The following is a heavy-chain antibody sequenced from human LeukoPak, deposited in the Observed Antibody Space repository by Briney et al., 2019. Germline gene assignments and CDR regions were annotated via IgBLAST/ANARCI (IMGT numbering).Heavy chain of an antibody. V-gene: IGHV3-9*03. CDR3: AKGGYDSSGYYYNAFDI. D-gene: IGHD3-22*01. Sequence: GGSLRLSCAASGFAFNTYSMNWVRQAPGKGLEWVSGITWNSGSIGYADSVKGRFTISRDNAKNSLYLQMNSLRAEDMALYYCAKGGYDSSGYYYNAFDIWGQGTMVTVSS. J-gene: IGHJ3*02. CDR1: GFAFNTYS. CDR2: ITWNSGSI.